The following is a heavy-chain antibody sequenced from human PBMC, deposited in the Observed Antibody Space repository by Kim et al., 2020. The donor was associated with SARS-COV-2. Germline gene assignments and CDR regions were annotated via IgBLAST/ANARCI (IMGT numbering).Heavy chain of an antibody. V-gene: IGHV3-66*01. D-gene: IGHD3-9*01. CDR3: ARDRSFYDILTGYYNYYFDY. Sequence: RFPIPRDNSKNTLYLQMNSLRAEDTAVYYCARDRSFYDILTGYYNYYFDYWGQGTLVTVSS. J-gene: IGHJ4*02.